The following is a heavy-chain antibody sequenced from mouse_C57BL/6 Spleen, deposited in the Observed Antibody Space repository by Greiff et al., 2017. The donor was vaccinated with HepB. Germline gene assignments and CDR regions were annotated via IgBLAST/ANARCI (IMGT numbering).Heavy chain of an antibody. CDR1: GFTFSDYY. D-gene: IGHD4-1*01. Sequence: EVMLVESGGGLVQPGGSLKLSCAASGFTFSDYYMYWVRQTPEKRLEWVAYISNGGGSTYYPDTVKGRFTISRDNAKNTLYLQMSRLKSEDTAMYYCARRQLTGTWFAYWGQGTLVTVSA. CDR3: ARRQLTGTWFAY. J-gene: IGHJ3*01. CDR2: ISNGGGST. V-gene: IGHV5-12*01.